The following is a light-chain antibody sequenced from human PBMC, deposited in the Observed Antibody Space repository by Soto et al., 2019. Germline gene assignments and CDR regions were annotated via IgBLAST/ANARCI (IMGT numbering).Light chain of an antibody. J-gene: IGKJ2*01. V-gene: IGKV3D-20*02. CDR2: GAS. CDR1: QSVSSNY. CDR3: QQRSNWPPT. Sequence: EIVMTQSPATLSVSPGGRASLSCRASQSVSSNYLAWFQQKPGQAPRLLIYGASNRATGIPDRFSGSGSGTDFTLTISSLEPEDFAVYYCQQRSNWPPTFGQGTKVDIK.